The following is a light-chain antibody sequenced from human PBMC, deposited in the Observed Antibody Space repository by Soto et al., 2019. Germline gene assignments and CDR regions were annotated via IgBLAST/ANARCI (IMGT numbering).Light chain of an antibody. CDR3: ISFTPSTTTHWV. Sequence: QSALTQPASVSGSPGQSITISCTGTSSDVGGYDFVSWYQQHPGKAPKLMIYEVTNRPSGVSNRFSGSKSGSTASLTISELQPDDEADYYCISFTPSTTTHWVFGGGTKLTVL. CDR2: EVT. J-gene: IGLJ3*02. V-gene: IGLV2-14*01. CDR1: SSDVGGYDF.